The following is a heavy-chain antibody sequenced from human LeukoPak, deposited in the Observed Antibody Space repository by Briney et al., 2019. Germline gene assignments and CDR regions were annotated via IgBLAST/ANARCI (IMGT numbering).Heavy chain of an antibody. CDR1: GGTFSTYA. V-gene: IGHV1-69*13. CDR3: ARGGRFLEWLSNLYYYYYMDV. CDR2: IIPIFGTA. D-gene: IGHD3-3*01. J-gene: IGHJ6*03. Sequence: ASVKVSCKASGGTFSTYAISWVRQAPGQGLEWMGGIIPIFGTANYAQKFQGRVTITADESTSTAYMELSSLRSEDTAVYYCARGGRFLEWLSNLYYYYYMDVWGKGTTVTVSS.